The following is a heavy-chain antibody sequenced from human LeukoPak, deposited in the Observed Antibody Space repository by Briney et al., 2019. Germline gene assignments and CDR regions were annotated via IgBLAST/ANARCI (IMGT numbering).Heavy chain of an antibody. CDR3: ARDRALPRDCPDY. Sequence: GASVKVSCKASGHTFTSYGITWVRQAPGQGLEWMGWISAYNGNTNYAQKLQGRVTMTTDTSTTTAHMELKSRRTEDTSVYCCARDRALPRDCPDYWGQGTLVTVSS. CDR2: ISAYNGNT. V-gene: IGHV1-18*01. J-gene: IGHJ4*02. CDR1: GHTFTSYG. D-gene: IGHD2-21*02.